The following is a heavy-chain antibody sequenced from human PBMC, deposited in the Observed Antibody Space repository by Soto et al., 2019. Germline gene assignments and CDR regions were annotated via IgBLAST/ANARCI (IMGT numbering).Heavy chain of an antibody. D-gene: IGHD3-16*01. CDR3: VRAIGAFDI. CDR2: ISYDGSNK. V-gene: IGHV3-30-3*01. Sequence: PGGSLRLSCAASGFTFSSYAMHWVRQAPGKGLEWVAVISYDGSNKYYADSVKGRFTISRDNSKNTLYLQMNSLRAEDTAVYYCVRAIGAFDIWGQGTMVTV. J-gene: IGHJ3*02. CDR1: GFTFSSYA.